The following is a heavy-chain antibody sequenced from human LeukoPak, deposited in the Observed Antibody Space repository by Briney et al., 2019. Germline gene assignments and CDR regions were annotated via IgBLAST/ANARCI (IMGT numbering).Heavy chain of an antibody. V-gene: IGHV3-23*01. CDR2: ISVIGGST. D-gene: IGHD1-1*01. Sequence: GGTLRLSCAASGFTFSSYGMRWVRQPPRKGLEWVSAISVIGGSTYYADSVKGPFTIYRDNSKNTLYLEMNSLRAEERAVYFGAKGLGSTEGYGGQRTLVTVSS. J-gene: IGHJ4*02. CDR1: GFTFSSYG. CDR3: AKGLGSTEGY.